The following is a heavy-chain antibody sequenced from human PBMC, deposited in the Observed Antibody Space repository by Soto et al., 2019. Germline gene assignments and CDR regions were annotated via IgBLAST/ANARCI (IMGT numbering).Heavy chain of an antibody. D-gene: IGHD3-3*01. V-gene: IGHV3-23*01. J-gene: IGHJ4*02. Sequence: GGSLRLSCAASGFTFSSYAMSWVRQAPGEGLEWVSAISGSGGSTYYADSVKSRFTISRDNSKNTLYLQMNSLRAEDTAVYYCAKVDEAYYDFWSGYDYWGQGTLVTVSS. CDR1: GFTFSSYA. CDR2: ISGSGGST. CDR3: AKVDEAYYDFWSGYDY.